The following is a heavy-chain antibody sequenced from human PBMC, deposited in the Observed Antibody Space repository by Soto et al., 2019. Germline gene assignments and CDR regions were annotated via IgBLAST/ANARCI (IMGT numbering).Heavy chain of an antibody. Sequence: EVQLLESGGGLVQPGGSLRLSCAASGFTFSSYAMSWVRQAPGKGLEWVSAISGSGGSTYYADSVKGRFTISRDNSKNKVYLQMTSVRAGERAVYYCAKAQPRHYGMDVWGQGTTVTVSS. CDR2: ISGSGGST. CDR3: AKAQPRHYGMDV. J-gene: IGHJ6*02. CDR1: GFTFSSYA. V-gene: IGHV3-23*01.